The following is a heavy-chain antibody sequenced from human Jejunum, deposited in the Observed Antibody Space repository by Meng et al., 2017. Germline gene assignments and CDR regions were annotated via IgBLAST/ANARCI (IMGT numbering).Heavy chain of an antibody. Sequence: ESLKISCAASGFTFSNYGMTWVRQAPGKGLEWVSVISNSGTTTYYADSVKGRFTVSRDNSKNMVYLQMNNLRAEDTAVYYCAKYLTTEARRWFDSWGQGTLVTVSS. CDR2: ISNSGTTT. J-gene: IGHJ5*01. CDR1: GFTFSNYG. D-gene: IGHD3-9*01. V-gene: IGHV3-23*01. CDR3: AKYLTTEARRWFDS.